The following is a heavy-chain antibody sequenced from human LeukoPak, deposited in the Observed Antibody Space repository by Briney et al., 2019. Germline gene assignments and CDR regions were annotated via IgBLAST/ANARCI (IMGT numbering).Heavy chain of an antibody. D-gene: IGHD5-24*01. CDR1: RYTFTSYA. CDR3: ARDRYGDGFAHLDY. J-gene: IGHJ4*02. Sequence: ASVKVSCKDSRYTFTSYAIHWVRQAPGQGLEWMGWITPSGGTNYPQKFQGRVAITWDTSITTAYMDLSRLTSDDTAVYYCARDRYGDGFAHLDYWGRRALVTVSS. V-gene: IGHV1-2*02. CDR2: ITPSGGT.